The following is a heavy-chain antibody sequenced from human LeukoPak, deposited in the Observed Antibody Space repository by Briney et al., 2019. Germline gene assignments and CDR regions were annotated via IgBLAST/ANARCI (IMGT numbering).Heavy chain of an antibody. V-gene: IGHV3-33*06. CDR3: AKYAQRGFDYSNSLEH. D-gene: IGHD4-11*01. CDR1: GFTFSHYG. CDR2: IWSDGSNK. Sequence: GRSLRLSCAASGFTFSHYGMHWVRQAPGKGLEWVAVIWSDGSNKYYADSVKGRFTISRDNFKNTVSLQMNSLRTGDTAVYYCAKYAQRGFDYSNSLEHWGQGSLVTVSS. J-gene: IGHJ4*02.